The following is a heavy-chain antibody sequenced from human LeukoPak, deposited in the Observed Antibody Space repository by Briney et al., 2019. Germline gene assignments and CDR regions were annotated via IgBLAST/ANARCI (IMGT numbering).Heavy chain of an antibody. J-gene: IGHJ6*02. Sequence: SETLSLTCTVSGASISSYNWSWIRQPAGKGLEWLGRTSTTVGTYYSPSLKSRVTISVDTSKNQFSLKLSSVTAADTAVYYCARDSSRRGGGMDVWGQGTTVIVSS. CDR2: TSTTVGT. V-gene: IGHV4-4*07. CDR1: GASISSYN. CDR3: ARDSSRRGGGMDV. D-gene: IGHD3-10*01.